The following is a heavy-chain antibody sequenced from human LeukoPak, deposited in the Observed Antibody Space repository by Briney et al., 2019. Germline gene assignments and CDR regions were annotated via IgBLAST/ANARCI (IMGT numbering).Heavy chain of an antibody. Sequence: GGSLRLSCAASGFTFSSYAMSWARQAPGKGLEWVSAISGSGGSTYYADSVKGRFTISRDNSKNTLYLQMNSLRAEDTAVYYCANIYYDSSGYYDYWGQGTLVTVSS. D-gene: IGHD3-22*01. J-gene: IGHJ4*02. CDR3: ANIYYDSSGYYDY. CDR2: ISGSGGST. V-gene: IGHV3-23*01. CDR1: GFTFSSYA.